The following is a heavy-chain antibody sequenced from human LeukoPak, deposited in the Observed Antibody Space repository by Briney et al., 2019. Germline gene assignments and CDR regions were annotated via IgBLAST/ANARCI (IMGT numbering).Heavy chain of an antibody. CDR2: TSYSGST. CDR1: GGSITSGGYY. Sequence: SETLSLTCTVSGGSITSGGYYWRWIRQHPGKGLEWIGYTSYSGSTYYSPSLKSRLTISVDTSKSQFSLKLSSVTAADTAVYYCAGVVVTAPEWFDPWGLGTLVTVSS. CDR3: AGVVVTAPEWFDP. J-gene: IGHJ5*02. V-gene: IGHV4-31*03. D-gene: IGHD2-21*02.